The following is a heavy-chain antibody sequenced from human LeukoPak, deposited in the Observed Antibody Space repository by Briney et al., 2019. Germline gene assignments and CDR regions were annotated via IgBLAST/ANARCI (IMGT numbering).Heavy chain of an antibody. CDR1: GYTLTELS. V-gene: IGHV1-24*01. D-gene: IGHD3-22*01. CDR3: ARDSSLDYDSSGYLRG. CDR2: FDPEDGET. Sequence: ASVKVSCKVSGYTLTELSMHWVRQAPGKGLEWMGGFDPEDGETIYAQKFQGRVTITADKSTSTAYMELSSLRSEDTAVYYCARDSSLDYDSSGYLRGWGQGTLVTVSS. J-gene: IGHJ4*02.